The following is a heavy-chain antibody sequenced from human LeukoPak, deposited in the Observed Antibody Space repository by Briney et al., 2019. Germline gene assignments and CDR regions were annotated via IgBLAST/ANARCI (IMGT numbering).Heavy chain of an antibody. CDR3: ASFLEWLFSGYYGMDV. Sequence: ESLRLSCAASGFTFSSYSMDWVRQAPGKGLGWVSYISSSSSTIYYADSVKGRFTISRDNAKNSLYLQMNSLRAEDTAVYYCASFLEWLFSGYYGMDVWGQGTTVTVSS. D-gene: IGHD3-3*01. CDR1: GFTFSSYS. J-gene: IGHJ6*02. CDR2: ISSSSSTI. V-gene: IGHV3-48*01.